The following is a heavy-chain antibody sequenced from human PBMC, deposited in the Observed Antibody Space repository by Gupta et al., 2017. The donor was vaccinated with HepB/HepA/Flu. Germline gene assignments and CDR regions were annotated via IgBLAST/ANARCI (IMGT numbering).Heavy chain of an antibody. D-gene: IGHD6-13*01. CDR1: GFTFSSYS. Sequence: EVQLVESGGGLVKPGGSLRLSCAASGFTFSSYSMNWVRQAPGKGLEWVSSISSSSSYIYYADSVKGRFTISRDNAKNSLYLQMNSLRAEDTAVYYCARTPLGYSSSWYFDYWGQGTLVTVSS. V-gene: IGHV3-21*01. CDR2: ISSSSSYI. CDR3: ARTPLGYSSSWYFDY. J-gene: IGHJ4*02.